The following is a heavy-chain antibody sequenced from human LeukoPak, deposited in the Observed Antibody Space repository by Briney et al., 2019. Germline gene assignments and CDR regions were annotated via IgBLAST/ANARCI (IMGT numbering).Heavy chain of an antibody. Sequence: ASVKVSCKASGYTFTSYDINWVRQATGQGLEWMGWMNPNSGNTGYAQKFQGRVTMTRNTSISTAYMELSSLRSEDTAVYYCATQRQNGPYLTAYCGGDCYFQDYWGQGTLVTVS. V-gene: IGHV1-8*01. CDR1: GYTFTSYD. D-gene: IGHD2-21*02. CDR2: MNPNSGNT. J-gene: IGHJ4*02. CDR3: ATQRQNGPYLTAYCGGDCYFQDY.